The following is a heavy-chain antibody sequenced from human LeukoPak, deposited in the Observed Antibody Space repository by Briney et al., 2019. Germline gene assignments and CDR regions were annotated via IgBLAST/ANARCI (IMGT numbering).Heavy chain of an antibody. CDR3: ARQVVGGYSPYYFDY. CDR2: IYYSGST. J-gene: IGHJ4*02. V-gene: IGHV4-59*08. CDR1: GGSISSYY. Sequence: SETLSLTCTVSGGSISSYYWSWIRQPPGKGLEWIGYIYYSGSTNYNPSLKSRVTISVDTSENQFSLKLSSVTAADTAVYYCARQVVGGYSPYYFDYWGQGTLVIVSS. D-gene: IGHD3-22*01.